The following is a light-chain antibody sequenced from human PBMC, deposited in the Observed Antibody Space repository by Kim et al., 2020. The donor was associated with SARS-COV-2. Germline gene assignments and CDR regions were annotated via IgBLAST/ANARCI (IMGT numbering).Light chain of an antibody. V-gene: IGKV3-20*01. Sequence: EIVLTQSPGTLSLSPGERATLSCRTSETISSDYVAWYRHKPGQAPRLLIHGASTRTTGIPERFSGSGSGTDFTLTISRLEPEDFAVYYCQQYDPSFPYTFGQGTKLEIK. J-gene: IGKJ2*01. CDR2: GAS. CDR3: QQYDPSFPYT. CDR1: ETISSDY.